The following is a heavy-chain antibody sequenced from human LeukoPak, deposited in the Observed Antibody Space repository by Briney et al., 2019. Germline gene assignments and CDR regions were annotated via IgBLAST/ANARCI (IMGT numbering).Heavy chain of an antibody. Sequence: GGSLRLSCTVSGFAFSGYAMSWVRQAPGKGPEWVSSIGARGDVTYSADSVKGRFTISRDNSKNTLYLQMNSLRAEDTAVYYCAKGEQVRYPIDYWGQGTLVTVSS. CDR2: IGARGDVT. J-gene: IGHJ4*02. CDR3: AKGEQVRYPIDY. CDR1: GFAFSGYA. D-gene: IGHD3-9*01. V-gene: IGHV3-23*01.